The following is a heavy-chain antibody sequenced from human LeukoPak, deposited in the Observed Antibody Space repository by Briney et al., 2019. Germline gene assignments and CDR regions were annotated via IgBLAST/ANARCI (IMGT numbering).Heavy chain of an antibody. CDR3: ARGAHRYYYDSSGYYHDAFDI. CDR1: GFTFSSYA. Sequence: GGSLRLSCAASGFTFSSYAMSWVRQAPGKGLEWVSAISRSGSGIYYADSVKGRFTISRDNAKNSLYLQMNSLRAEDTAVYYCARGAHRYYYDSSGYYHDAFDIWGQGTMVTVSS. V-gene: IGHV3-23*01. J-gene: IGHJ3*02. D-gene: IGHD3-22*01. CDR2: ISRSGSGI.